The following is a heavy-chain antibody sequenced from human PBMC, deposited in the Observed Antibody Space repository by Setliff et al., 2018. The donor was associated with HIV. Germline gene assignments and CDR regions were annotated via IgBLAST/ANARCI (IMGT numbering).Heavy chain of an antibody. D-gene: IGHD3-10*01. Sequence: PGGSLRLSCAASGFTLSDHYMDWVRQAPGKGPEWFGRIRPKRKSPTTEYAASVKGRFTISRDDSKNSLYLQMNSLRAEDTAVYYCARREYYGSGSYGFDSWGQGTLVTVSS. CDR2: IRPKRKSPTT. CDR3: ARREYYGSGSYGFDS. J-gene: IGHJ4*02. CDR1: GFTLSDHY. V-gene: IGHV3-72*01.